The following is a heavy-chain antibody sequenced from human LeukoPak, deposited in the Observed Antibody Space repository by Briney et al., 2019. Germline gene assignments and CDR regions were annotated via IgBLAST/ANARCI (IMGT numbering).Heavy chain of an antibody. CDR1: GFTFSSYA. CDR2: ISSGGSAI. CDR3: ARDFNSILRGDY. Sequence: QTGGSLRLSCAASGFTFSSYAMSWVRQAPGKGLEWVSYISSGGSAIYYADSVKGRFTISRDNAENTLYLQMNSLRAEDTAVYYCARDFNSILRGDYWGQGTLVTVSS. D-gene: IGHD3-10*01. J-gene: IGHJ4*02. V-gene: IGHV3-48*03.